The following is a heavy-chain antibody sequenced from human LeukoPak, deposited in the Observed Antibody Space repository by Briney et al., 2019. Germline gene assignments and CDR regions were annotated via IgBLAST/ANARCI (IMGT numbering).Heavy chain of an antibody. Sequence: SETLSLTCTVSGGFISSYYWSWIRQPAGKGLEWIGRIYTSGSTKYNPSLKSRVTMSVDTSKNQFSLKLSSVTAADTAVYYCARDQRGSSWYEAFDIWGQGTMVTVSS. J-gene: IGHJ3*02. CDR3: ARDQRGSSWYEAFDI. CDR2: IYTSGST. V-gene: IGHV4-4*07. D-gene: IGHD6-13*01. CDR1: GGFISSYY.